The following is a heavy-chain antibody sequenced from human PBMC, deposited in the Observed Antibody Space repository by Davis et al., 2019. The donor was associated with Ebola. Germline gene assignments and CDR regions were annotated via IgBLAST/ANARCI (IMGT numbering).Heavy chain of an antibody. J-gene: IGHJ4*02. Sequence: GESLKISCAASGFSFSIHAMTWVRQAPGKGLEWVSAISGSGGSTYYAESVKGRFTISRDNSNSTLYLQMNSLRAEDTAVYYCAKVRYYSTWRGGFDDWGQGTLVTVSS. CDR1: GFSFSIHA. V-gene: IGHV3-23*01. CDR2: ISGSGGST. D-gene: IGHD3-10*01. CDR3: AKVRYYSTWRGGFDD.